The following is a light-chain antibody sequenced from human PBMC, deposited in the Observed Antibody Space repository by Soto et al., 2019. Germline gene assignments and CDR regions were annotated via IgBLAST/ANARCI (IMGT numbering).Light chain of an antibody. CDR3: QQRSNGLFT. CDR2: DAS. CDR1: QSVSSY. J-gene: IGKJ3*01. V-gene: IGKV3-11*01. Sequence: EIVLTQSPATLSLSPGERATLSCRASQSVSSYLAWYQQKPGQAPRLLIYDASNRATGIPARFSGSGSGTDFTLTISSLEPEDFEVYYCQQRSNGLFTFGPGTKVDIK.